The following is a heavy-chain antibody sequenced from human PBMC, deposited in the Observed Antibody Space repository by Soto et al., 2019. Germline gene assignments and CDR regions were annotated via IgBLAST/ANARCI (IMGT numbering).Heavy chain of an antibody. V-gene: IGHV4-39*01. CDR1: GGSIISGDYY. D-gene: IGHD1-26*01. Sequence: PSETLSLTCTVSGGSIISGDYYWSWIRQPPGKGLEWIGSIYYSGGTYYNPSLKSRVTISVDTSKNQFSLKLSSVTAADTAVYYCAKPSGSYLYYFDYWGQGTLVTVSS. CDR2: IYYSGGT. CDR3: AKPSGSYLYYFDY. J-gene: IGHJ4*02.